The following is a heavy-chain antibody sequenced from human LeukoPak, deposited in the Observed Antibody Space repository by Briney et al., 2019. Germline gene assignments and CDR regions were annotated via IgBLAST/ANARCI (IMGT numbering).Heavy chain of an antibody. Sequence: ASVKVSCKASGYTFTGYYMHWVRQAPGQGLEWMGWINPNSGGTNYAQKFQSRVTMTRDTSISTAYMELSRLRSDDTAVYYCASLGADFWSGYQKPYYYYYYMDVWGKGTTVTVSS. D-gene: IGHD3-3*01. CDR2: INPNSGGT. J-gene: IGHJ6*03. V-gene: IGHV1-2*02. CDR1: GYTFTGYY. CDR3: ASLGADFWSGYQKPYYYYYYMDV.